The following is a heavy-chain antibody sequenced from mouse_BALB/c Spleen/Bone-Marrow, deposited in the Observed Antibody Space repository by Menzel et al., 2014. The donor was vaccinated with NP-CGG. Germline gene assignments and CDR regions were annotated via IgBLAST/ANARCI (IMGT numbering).Heavy chain of an antibody. CDR2: INPDSSTI. CDR3: ALLGNYGYFDV. J-gene: IGHJ1*01. Sequence: EVKLVESGGGLVQPGGSLQLSCAASGFDFSRYWMSWVRPAPGKGLEWIGEINPDSSTINYTPSLKDKFIISRDNAKNTLYLQMSKVRSEDTALYYCALLGNYGYFDVWCAGTTVTVSS. CDR1: GFDFSRYW. V-gene: IGHV4-1*02. D-gene: IGHD2-1*01.